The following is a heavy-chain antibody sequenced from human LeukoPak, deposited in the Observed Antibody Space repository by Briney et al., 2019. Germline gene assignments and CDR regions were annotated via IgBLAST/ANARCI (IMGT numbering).Heavy chain of an antibody. J-gene: IGHJ6*03. V-gene: IGHV3-48*01. CDR3: ARTERPVRYETILSHMDV. CDR1: GFTFSSYA. Sequence: GGSLRLSCAASGFTFSSYAMHWVRQAPGKGLEWVSYISSSSSTIYYADSVKGRFTISRDNAKNSLYLQMNSLRAEDTAVYYCARTERPVRYETILSHMDVWGKGTTVTVSS. D-gene: IGHD2/OR15-2a*01. CDR2: ISSSSSTI.